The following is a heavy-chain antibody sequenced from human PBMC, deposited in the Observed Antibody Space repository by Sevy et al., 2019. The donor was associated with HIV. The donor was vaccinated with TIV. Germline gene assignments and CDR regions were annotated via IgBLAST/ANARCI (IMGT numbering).Heavy chain of an antibody. V-gene: IGHV4-4*07. CDR2: IYTSGST. J-gene: IGHJ4*02. CDR3: ARGANVVVTAASAIGRPDYFDY. Sequence: AEILSLTCTVSGGSISSYYWSWIRQPAGKGLEWIGRIYTSGSTNYNPSLKSRVTMSVDTSKNQFSLKLSSVTAADTAVYYSARGANVVVTAASAIGRPDYFDYWGQGTLVFVSS. CDR1: GGSISSYY. D-gene: IGHD2-2*01.